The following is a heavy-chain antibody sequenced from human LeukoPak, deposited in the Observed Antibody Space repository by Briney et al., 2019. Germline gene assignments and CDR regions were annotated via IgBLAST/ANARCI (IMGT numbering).Heavy chain of an antibody. CDR3: ARFGPKRMAATGGFYYYFMDV. CDR1: GGSISNYY. V-gene: IGHV4-4*07. Sequence: PSETLSLTCTVSGGSISNYYWSWIRQPAGKGLEWIGRIYSSGITNYNPSLKSRLTMSLDTSKNQFSLKLISVTAADTAVYYCARFGPKRMAATGGFYYYFMDVWGKGATV. CDR2: IYSSGIT. D-gene: IGHD6-6*01. J-gene: IGHJ6*03.